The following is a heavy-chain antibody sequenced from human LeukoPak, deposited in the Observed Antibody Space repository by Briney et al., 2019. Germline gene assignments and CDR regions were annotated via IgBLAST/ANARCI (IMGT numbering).Heavy chain of an antibody. D-gene: IGHD1-1*01. CDR3: VKLRTGTATNFDY. CDR1: GFSFNTYA. V-gene: IGHV3-23*01. CDR2: ISNTGGST. J-gene: IGHJ4*02. Sequence: GGSLRLSCAASGFSFNTYAMSWVRQAPGKGLEWVSAISNTGGSTYYADSVKGRFTISRDNSKDTLYLQMNSLRTEDTAIYYCVKLRTGTATNFDYWGQGTLVTVSS.